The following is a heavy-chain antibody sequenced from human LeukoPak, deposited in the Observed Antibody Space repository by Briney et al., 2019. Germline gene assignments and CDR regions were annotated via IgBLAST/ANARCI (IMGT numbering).Heavy chain of an antibody. CDR2: IYTSGST. V-gene: IGHV4-61*02. CDR3: ARFTLDSSGYYYLDY. J-gene: IGHJ4*02. Sequence: SETLSLTCTVSGGSISSGSYYWSWIRQPAGKGLEWIGRIYTSGSTNHNPSLKSRVTISVDTSKNQFSLKLSSVTAADTAVYYCARFTLDSSGYYYLDYWGQGTLVTVSS. CDR1: GGSISSGSYY. D-gene: IGHD3-22*01.